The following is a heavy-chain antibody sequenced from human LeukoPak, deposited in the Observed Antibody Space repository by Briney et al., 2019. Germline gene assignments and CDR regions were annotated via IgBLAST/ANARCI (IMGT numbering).Heavy chain of an antibody. D-gene: IGHD3-22*01. V-gene: IGHV4-4*07. Sequence: SETLSLNCTVPGGSISRYYWSLIRQPAGKGLEWIGRIYTSGSTNYNPSLKSRVTMSVDTSKNQFSLKLSSVTAADTAVYYCARHNYYYDSSYMDVWGKGTTVTISS. CDR1: GGSISRYY. J-gene: IGHJ6*03. CDR3: ARHNYYYDSSYMDV. CDR2: IYTSGST.